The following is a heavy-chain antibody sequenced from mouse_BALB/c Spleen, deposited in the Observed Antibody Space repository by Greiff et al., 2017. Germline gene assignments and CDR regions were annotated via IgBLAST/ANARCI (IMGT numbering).Heavy chain of an antibody. J-gene: IGHJ3*01. Sequence: EVQRVESGPGLVKPSQSLSLTCSVTGYSITSGYYWNWIRQFPGNKLEWMGYISYDGSNNYNPSLKNRISITRDTSKNQFFLKLNSVTTEDTATYYCARKSPQLGRFAYWGQGTLVTVSA. CDR2: ISYDGSN. D-gene: IGHD4-1*02. CDR1: GYSITSGYY. CDR3: ARKSPQLGRFAY. V-gene: IGHV3-6*02.